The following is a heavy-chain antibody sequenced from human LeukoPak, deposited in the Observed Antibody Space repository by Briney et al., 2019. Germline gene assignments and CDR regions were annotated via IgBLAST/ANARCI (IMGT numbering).Heavy chain of an antibody. Sequence: ASVKVSCKASVYTLSDYGISWVRQARGQGLEWMGWVNFYNGNTKYAEKFQGRLTMTRDTPTSTAYMEVRSLRPDDTAIYYCVRTRRSIVATIFDYWGQGALITVSS. V-gene: IGHV1-18*01. J-gene: IGHJ4*02. CDR2: VNFYNGNT. D-gene: IGHD5-12*01. CDR1: VYTLSDYG. CDR3: VRTRRSIVATIFDY.